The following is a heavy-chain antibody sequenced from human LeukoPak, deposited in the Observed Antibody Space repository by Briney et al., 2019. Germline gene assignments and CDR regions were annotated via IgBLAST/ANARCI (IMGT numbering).Heavy chain of an antibody. Sequence: PGGSLRLSCAASGFTFSSYGMHWVRQAPGKGLEWVAVISYDGSNKYYADSVKGRFTISRDNSKNTLYLQMNSLRAEGTAVYYCAKAGGSGDWFDPWGQGTLVTVSS. D-gene: IGHD1-26*01. CDR1: GFTFSSYG. CDR2: ISYDGSNK. V-gene: IGHV3-30*18. J-gene: IGHJ5*02. CDR3: AKAGGSGDWFDP.